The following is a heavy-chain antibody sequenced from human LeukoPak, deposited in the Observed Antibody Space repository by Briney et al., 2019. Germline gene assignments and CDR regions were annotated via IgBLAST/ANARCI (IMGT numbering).Heavy chain of an antibody. J-gene: IGHJ4*02. D-gene: IGHD1-26*01. Sequence: GGSLRLSCAASGFTFDGYAMHWVRQAPGKGLEWVSLISWDGGSTYYADSVKGRFTISRDNSKNSLYLQMNSLRAEDTAVYYCAKGEGVGATCDYWGQGTLVTVSS. CDR1: GFTFDGYA. V-gene: IGHV3-43D*03. CDR2: ISWDGGST. CDR3: AKGEGVGATCDY.